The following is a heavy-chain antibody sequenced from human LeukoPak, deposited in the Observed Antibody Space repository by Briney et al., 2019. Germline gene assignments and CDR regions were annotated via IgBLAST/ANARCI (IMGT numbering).Heavy chain of an antibody. V-gene: IGHV3-49*03. CDR1: GFTFGDYA. J-gene: IGHJ3*02. D-gene: IGHD6-13*01. CDR3: TRGTSRTDAFDI. Sequence: GRSLRLSCTASGFTFGDYAMNWFRQAPGKGLEWVSFIRSKPFGGTTEYAASVRGRFTISRDDSKSTAYLQMNSLNTEDTAVYYCTRGTSRTDAFDIWGQGTMVTVSS. CDR2: IRSKPFGGTT.